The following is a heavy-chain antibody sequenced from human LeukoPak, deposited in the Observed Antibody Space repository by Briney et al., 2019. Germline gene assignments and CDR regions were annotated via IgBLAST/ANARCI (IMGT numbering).Heavy chain of an antibody. CDR2: ISSSGSTI. CDR1: GFTFSDYY. CDR3: ARDLSVWYTPVSLDY. Sequence: PGGSLRLSCAASGFTFSDYYMSWIRQAPGKGLEWVSYISSSGSTIHYADSVKGRFTISRDNAKNSLYLQMNSLRAEDTAVYYCARDLSVWYTPVSLDYWGQGTLVTVSS. D-gene: IGHD1-14*01. J-gene: IGHJ4*02. V-gene: IGHV3-11*01.